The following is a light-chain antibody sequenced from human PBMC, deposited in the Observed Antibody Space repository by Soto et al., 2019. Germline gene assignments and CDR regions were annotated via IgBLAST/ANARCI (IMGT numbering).Light chain of an antibody. V-gene: IGKV3D-20*02. J-gene: IGKJ5*01. CDR3: QQRSNWPIT. CDR2: GAS. Sequence: EIVLTQSPGTLSSSPGERAILSCRASQSVTSNYVAWYQQKPGQAPRLLFFGASIRATGLPDRFSGGGSGTDFTLTISRLEPEDFAVYYCQQRSNWPITLGQGTRLEIK. CDR1: QSVTSNY.